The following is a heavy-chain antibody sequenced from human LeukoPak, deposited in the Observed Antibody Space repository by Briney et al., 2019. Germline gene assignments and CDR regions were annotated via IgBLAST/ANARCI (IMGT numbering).Heavy chain of an antibody. J-gene: IGHJ4*02. CDR3: ARGPTLRYFDWSPGHLYY. D-gene: IGHD3-9*01. CDR2: INPNSGGT. Sequence: ASVKVSCKASGYTFTGYYMHWVRQAPGQGLEWMGWINPNSGGTNYAQKFQGRVTMTRDTSISTAYMELSRLRSDDTAVYYYARGPTLRYFDWSPGHLYYWGQGTLVTVSS. CDR1: GYTFTGYY. V-gene: IGHV1-2*02.